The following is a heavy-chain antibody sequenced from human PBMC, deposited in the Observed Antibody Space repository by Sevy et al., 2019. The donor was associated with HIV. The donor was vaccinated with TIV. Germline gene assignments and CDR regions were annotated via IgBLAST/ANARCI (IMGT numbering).Heavy chain of an antibody. CDR2: IYSGGST. J-gene: IGHJ6*02. Sequence: GGCLRLSCAASGFTVSSDYMSWVRQAPGKGLEYVSVIYSGGSTYYADSVKGRFTISRDNSKNMLFLQMNSLRAEDTDVYYCSRILHYYYGMDVWGQGTTVTVSS. CDR3: SRILHYYYGMDV. V-gene: IGHV3-53*01. CDR1: GFTVSSDY.